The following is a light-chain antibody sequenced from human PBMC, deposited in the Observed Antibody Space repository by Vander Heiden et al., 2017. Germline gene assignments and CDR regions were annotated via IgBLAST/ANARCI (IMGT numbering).Light chain of an antibody. CDR2: LGS. J-gene: IGKJ4*01. CDR1: QSLLHSNGYNY. V-gene: IGKV2-28*01. CDR3: MQALQTPLT. Sequence: DIVMTQSPLSLPVTPGEPAPISCRSSQSLLHSNGYNYLDWYLQKPGQSPQLLIYLGSNRASGVPDRFSGSGSGTDFTLKISRVEAEYVGVYYCMQALQTPLTFGGGTKVEIK.